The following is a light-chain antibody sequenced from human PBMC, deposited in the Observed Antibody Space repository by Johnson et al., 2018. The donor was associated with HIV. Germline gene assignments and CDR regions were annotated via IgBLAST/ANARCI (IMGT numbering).Light chain of an antibody. CDR3: GTWDTSLSAGGG. CDR2: KNN. Sequence: HSVLTQPPSVSAAPGQKVTISCSGSSSTIGKNYVSWYQVLPGTAPKLLIYKNNERPSGIPDRFSGSKSGTSATLGITGLQTGDEADYYCGTWDTSLSAGGGFGTGTKVTVL. CDR1: SSTIGKNY. J-gene: IGLJ1*01. V-gene: IGLV1-51*02.